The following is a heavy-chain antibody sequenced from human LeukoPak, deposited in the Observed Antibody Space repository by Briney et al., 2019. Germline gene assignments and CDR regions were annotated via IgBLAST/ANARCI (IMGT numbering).Heavy chain of an antibody. J-gene: IGHJ5*02. CDR3: ARDSHSVDTATPRGFDP. CDR2: FHDSGSA. Sequence: SETLSPTCTVSGDSISSYFWSWIRQPPGEGLEWIGYFHDSGSANYNPSLKSRITMSVDTSKNQFSLKLRSVTAANTAVYYCARDSHSVDTATPRGFDPWGQGTLVTVSS. V-gene: IGHV4-59*01. D-gene: IGHD2-15*01. CDR1: GDSISSYF.